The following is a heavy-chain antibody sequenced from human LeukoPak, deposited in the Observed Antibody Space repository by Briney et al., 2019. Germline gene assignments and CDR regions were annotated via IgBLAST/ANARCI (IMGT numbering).Heavy chain of an antibody. CDR1: GFTFSTFA. CDR2: IFPSGGEI. Sequence: GGSLRLSCAASGFTFSTFAMIWVRQPPGKGLEWVASIFPSGGEIHYADSVRGRFTISRDNSKSTLSLQMNSLRAEDTAIYYCATYRQVLLPFESWGQGTLVTVSS. V-gene: IGHV3-23*01. D-gene: IGHD2-8*02. J-gene: IGHJ4*02. CDR3: ATYRQVLLPFES.